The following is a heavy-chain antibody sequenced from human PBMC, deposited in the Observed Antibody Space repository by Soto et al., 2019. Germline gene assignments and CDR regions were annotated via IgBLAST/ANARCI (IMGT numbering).Heavy chain of an antibody. CDR2: ISGSGGST. J-gene: IGHJ4*02. CDR3: ATSGGITIFGVAPSVDY. D-gene: IGHD3-3*01. Sequence: EVQLLESGGGLVQPGGSLRLSCAASGFTFSSYAMSWVRQAPGKGLEWVSAISGSGGSTYYADSVKGRFTISRDNSKNTLYLQMNSLRAEDTAVYYCATSGGITIFGVAPSVDYWGQGTLVTVSS. CDR1: GFTFSSYA. V-gene: IGHV3-23*01.